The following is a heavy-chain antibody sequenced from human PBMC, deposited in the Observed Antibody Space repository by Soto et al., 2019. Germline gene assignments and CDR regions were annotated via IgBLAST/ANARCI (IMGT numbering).Heavy chain of an antibody. CDR3: ARDSGSYYYGTYDY. V-gene: IGHV1-3*01. CDR1: GYTFTSYA. D-gene: IGHD1-26*01. J-gene: IGHJ4*02. Sequence: ASVKVSCKASGYTFTSYAMHWVLQAPGQRLEWMGWINAGNGNTKYSQKFQGRVTITRDTSASTAYMELSSLRSEDTAVYYCARDSGSYYYGTYDYWGQGTLVTVSS. CDR2: INAGNGNT.